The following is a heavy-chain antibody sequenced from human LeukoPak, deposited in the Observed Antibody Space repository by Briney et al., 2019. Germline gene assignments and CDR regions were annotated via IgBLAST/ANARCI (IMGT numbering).Heavy chain of an antibody. CDR1: GFTFSSYS. CDR3: AKDDAWLRFGE. V-gene: IGHV3-23*01. CDR2: ISPSGDIT. D-gene: IGHD5-12*01. J-gene: IGHJ4*02. Sequence: PGGSLRLSCEASGFTFSSYSMNWVRQAPGKGLEWVSGISPSGDITYYADSVKGRFTISRDNSKNTLYLEVISLAAEDTAVYYCAKDDAWLRFGEWSQGTLVTVSS.